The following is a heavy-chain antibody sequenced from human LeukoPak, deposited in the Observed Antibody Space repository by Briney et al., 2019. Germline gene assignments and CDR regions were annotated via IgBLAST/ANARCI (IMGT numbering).Heavy chain of an antibody. Sequence: PGGSLRLSCAASGFTLSSYAMSWVRQAPGKGLEWVSAISGSGGSTYYADSVKGRFTISRDNSKNTLYLQMNSLRAEDTAVYYCAKGMSSGWYAGDYWGQGTLVTVSS. J-gene: IGHJ4*02. V-gene: IGHV3-23*01. D-gene: IGHD6-19*01. CDR2: ISGSGGST. CDR3: AKGMSSGWYAGDY. CDR1: GFTLSSYA.